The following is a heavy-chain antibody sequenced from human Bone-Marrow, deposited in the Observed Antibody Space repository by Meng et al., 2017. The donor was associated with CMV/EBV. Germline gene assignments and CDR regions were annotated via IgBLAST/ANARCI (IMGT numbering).Heavy chain of an antibody. CDR1: GFTFSSYA. CDR2: ISVGGGTT. V-gene: IGHV3-23*01. CDR3: AKDRNVIVPTTRYFQY. Sequence: GESLKISCVASGFTFSSYAMSWVRQAPGKGLEWVSVISVGGGTTYYADSVKGRFTISRDDSKNTLYLQMNSLRPEDTAAYYCAKDRNVIVPTTRYFQYWGQGTLVTGSS. D-gene: IGHD1-14*01. J-gene: IGHJ1*01.